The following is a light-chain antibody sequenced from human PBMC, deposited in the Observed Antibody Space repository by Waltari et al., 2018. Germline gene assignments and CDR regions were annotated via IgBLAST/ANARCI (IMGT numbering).Light chain of an antibody. V-gene: IGKV1-13*02. Sequence: AVQLTQSPSSLSASVGDRVTITCRASQAISSALAWYQQKPGKAPNLLIYDASNLESGVPSRFSGSGSGTHFTLTISSLQPADFATYYCQQLHSYPVTFGGGTKVESK. J-gene: IGKJ4*01. CDR3: QQLHSYPVT. CDR1: QAISSA. CDR2: DAS.